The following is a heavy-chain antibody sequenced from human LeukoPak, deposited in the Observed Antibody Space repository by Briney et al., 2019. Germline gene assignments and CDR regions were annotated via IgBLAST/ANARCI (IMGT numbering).Heavy chain of an antibody. D-gene: IGHD6-19*01. Sequence: GGSLRLSCAASGFTFRYYAMTWVRQAPGKGLEWVSLISDSGGSTNYADSVRGRFTISRDNAKNTLYLQMNSLRAEDTAVYYCARVSPFPSLSNGWYTFDYWGQGTLVTVSS. J-gene: IGHJ4*02. V-gene: IGHV3-23*01. CDR1: GFTFRYYA. CDR2: ISDSGGST. CDR3: ARVSPFPSLSNGWYTFDY.